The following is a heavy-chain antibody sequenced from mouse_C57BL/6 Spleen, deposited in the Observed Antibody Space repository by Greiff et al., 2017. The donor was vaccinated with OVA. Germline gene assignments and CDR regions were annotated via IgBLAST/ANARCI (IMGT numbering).Heavy chain of an antibody. CDR3: ARLAYYGSSYYAMDY. D-gene: IGHD1-1*01. V-gene: IGHV1-82*01. J-gene: IGHJ4*01. CDR1: GYAFSSSW. CDR2: IYPGDGDT. Sequence: VQLQQSGPELVKPGASVKISCKASGYAFSSSWMNWVKQRPGKGLEWIGRIYPGDGDTNYNGKFKGKATLTADKSSSTAYMQLSSLTSEDSAVYFCARLAYYGSSYYAMDYWGQGTSVTVSS.